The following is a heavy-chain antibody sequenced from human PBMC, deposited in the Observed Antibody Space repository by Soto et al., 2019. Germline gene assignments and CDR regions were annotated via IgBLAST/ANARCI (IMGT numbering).Heavy chain of an antibody. CDR1: GGSINTGDYY. Sequence: QVQLQESGPGLVNPSQTLSLTCTVSGGSINTGDYYWSWIRQPPGKGLEWIAYIYYSGSTYYKPSLRSRVTLSLATSKNQCCRSLGSVSAADTAIYYCAGSYRYPGCFDPWGQGTLVTVSS. CDR2: IYYSGST. D-gene: IGHD3-16*02. J-gene: IGHJ5*02. V-gene: IGHV4-30-4*01. CDR3: AGSYRYPGCFDP.